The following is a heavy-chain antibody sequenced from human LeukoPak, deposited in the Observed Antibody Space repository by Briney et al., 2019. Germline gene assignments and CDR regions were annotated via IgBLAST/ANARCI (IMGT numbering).Heavy chain of an antibody. D-gene: IGHD4/OR15-4a*01. CDR3: ATEGASSDAFAF. CDR2: IRSDGKYK. J-gene: IGHJ3*01. CDR1: GINFRTYG. V-gene: IGHV3-30*02. Sequence: QPGGSLRLSCAASGINFRTYGMHWVRQTPGKGLEWLAYIRSDGKYKPYADSVKGRFTISRDNWKNTMYLQMNSLRVDDTAVYFCATEGASSDAFAFWGQGTKVAVSS.